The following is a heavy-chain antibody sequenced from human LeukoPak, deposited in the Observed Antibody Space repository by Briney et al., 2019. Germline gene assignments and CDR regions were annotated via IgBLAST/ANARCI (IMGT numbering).Heavy chain of an antibody. CDR1: GGSFSGYY. Sequence: SETLSLTCAVYGGSFSGYYWSWIRQPPGKELEWIGKINHSGSTNYNPSLKSRVTMSVDTSKNQFSLKLSSVTAADTAVYYCARWLQLRAFDIWGQGTMVTVSS. V-gene: IGHV4-34*01. CDR3: ARWLQLRAFDI. CDR2: INHSGST. J-gene: IGHJ3*02. D-gene: IGHD5-24*01.